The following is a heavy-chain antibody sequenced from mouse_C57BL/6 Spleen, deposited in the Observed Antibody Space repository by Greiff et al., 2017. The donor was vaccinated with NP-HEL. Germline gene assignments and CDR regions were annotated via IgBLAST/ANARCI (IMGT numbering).Heavy chain of an antibody. J-gene: IGHJ2*01. V-gene: IGHV3-6*01. CDR1: GYSITSGYY. CDR2: ISYDGSN. D-gene: IGHD1-3*01. Sequence: ESGPGLVKPSQSLSLTCSVTGYSITSGYYWNWIRQFPGNKLEWMGYISYDGSNNYNPSLKNRISITRDTSKNQFFLKLNSVTTEDTATYYCARVSGSYYFDYWGQGTTLTVSS. CDR3: ARVSGSYYFDY.